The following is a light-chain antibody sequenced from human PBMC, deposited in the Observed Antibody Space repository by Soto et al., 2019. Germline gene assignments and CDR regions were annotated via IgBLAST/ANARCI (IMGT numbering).Light chain of an antibody. CDR1: SSDVGTYNY. V-gene: IGLV2-14*03. CDR2: DVS. J-gene: IGLJ2*01. CDR3: SSCTGSSTSVI. Sequence: QSALTQPASVSGSHGQSIIISCTGTSSDVGTYNYVSWYQQHPGKAPKVMIYDVSNRPSGVSNRFSGSKSGNTASLTISGLQAEDEADYYCSSCTGSSTSVIFGGGTKLTVL.